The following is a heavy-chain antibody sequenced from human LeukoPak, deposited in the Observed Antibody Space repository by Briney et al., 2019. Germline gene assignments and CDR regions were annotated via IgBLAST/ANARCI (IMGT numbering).Heavy chain of an antibody. Sequence: PGGSLRLSCVASGFTFANYAMSWVRQAPGEGLEWVSAVSGSGDNTYYADSVKGRFTISRDNSKNTLYLHMSSLRAEDTAVYYCACTAYYYYYLDVWGKGTTVTVSS. CDR1: GFTFANYA. CDR3: ACTAYYYYYLDV. V-gene: IGHV3-23*01. CDR2: VSGSGDNT. J-gene: IGHJ6*03. D-gene: IGHD5-18*01.